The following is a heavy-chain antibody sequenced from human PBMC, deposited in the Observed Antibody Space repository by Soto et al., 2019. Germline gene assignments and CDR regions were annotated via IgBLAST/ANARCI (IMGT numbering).Heavy chain of an antibody. CDR2: ISYDGSNK. J-gene: IGHJ4*02. D-gene: IGHD6-6*01. Sequence: GGSLRLSCAASGFTFSSYGMHWVRQAPGKGLEWVAVISYDGSNKYYADSVKGRFTISRDNSKNTLYLQMNSLRAEDTAVYYCATTSAARPPYYFDYWGQGTLVTVSS. V-gene: IGHV3-30*03. CDR3: ATTSAARPPYYFDY. CDR1: GFTFSSYG.